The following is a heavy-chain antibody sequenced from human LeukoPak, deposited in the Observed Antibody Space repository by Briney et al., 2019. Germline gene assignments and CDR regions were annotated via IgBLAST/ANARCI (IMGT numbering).Heavy chain of an antibody. J-gene: IGHJ4*02. V-gene: IGHV1-2*06. D-gene: IGHD6-19*01. CDR2: INPKSGDT. CDR3: ARERSSGYDY. CDR1: GYTITGYY. Sequence: ASVKVSCKASGYTITGYYMHWVRQAPGQGLEWMGRINPKSGDTNSAQKFQGRVTITRDTSASTAYMELSSLRSEDTAVYYCARERSSGYDYWGQGTLVTVSS.